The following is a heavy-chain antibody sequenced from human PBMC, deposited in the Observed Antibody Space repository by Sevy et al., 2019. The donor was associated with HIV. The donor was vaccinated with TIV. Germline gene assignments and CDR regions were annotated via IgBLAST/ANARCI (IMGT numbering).Heavy chain of an antibody. CDR3: AREGGGSYSDAFDI. CDR1: GFTFSSYW. CDR2: IKQDGSEK. J-gene: IGHJ3*02. Sequence: GGSLRLSCAASGFTFSSYWMSWVRQAPGKGLEWVANIKQDGSEKYYVDSVKGRFTISRDNAKNSLYLQMNSLRAEDTAVYYGAREGGGSYSDAFDIWGQGTRVTVSS. V-gene: IGHV3-7*03. D-gene: IGHD1-26*01.